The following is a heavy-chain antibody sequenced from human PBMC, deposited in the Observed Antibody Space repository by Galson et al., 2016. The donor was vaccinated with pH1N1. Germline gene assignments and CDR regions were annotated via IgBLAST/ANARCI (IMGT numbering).Heavy chain of an antibody. D-gene: IGHD6-19*01. CDR3: ARQGGYNSGVGDFGAFDI. CDR2: IYLGDSDT. V-gene: IGHV5-51*01. J-gene: IGHJ3*02. CDR1: GYSYTNCW. Sequence: QSGAEVKKPGESLKISCKGSGYSYTNCWIGWARQLPGKGLEWMGIIYLGDSDTRYSPSIQGQVTLSADKSMTTAYLQWSSLKASDTAMYYCARQGGYNSGVGDFGAFDIWGQGTMVTVSS.